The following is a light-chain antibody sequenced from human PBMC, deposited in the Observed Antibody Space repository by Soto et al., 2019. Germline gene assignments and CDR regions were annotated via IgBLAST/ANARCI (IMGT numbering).Light chain of an antibody. J-gene: IGKJ1*01. CDR2: AAS. CDR3: QQYYSYPRT. Sequence: AIRMTQSPSSFSASTGDRVTINCRASQGISSDLAWYQQKPGKAPKLLIYAASPLQSGVPSRFSGSGSGTDFTLTISCLQSEDFATYYCQQYYSYPRTFGQGTKVEIK. CDR1: QGISSD. V-gene: IGKV1-8*01.